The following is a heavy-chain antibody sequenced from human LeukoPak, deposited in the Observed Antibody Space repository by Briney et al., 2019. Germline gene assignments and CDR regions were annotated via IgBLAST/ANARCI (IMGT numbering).Heavy chain of an antibody. CDR2: NYYSGST. D-gene: IGHD3-10*01. CDR3: ARGDYNGGNRYFDY. J-gene: IGHJ4*02. Sequence: SETLSLTCTVSGGSITSHYWSWIRQSPGKGLEWIGYNYYSGSTNYNPSLKSRVTISVDMSKNQFSLKLNSVTAADTAVYYCARGDYNGGNRYFDYWGQGTLVTVSP. V-gene: IGHV4-59*11. CDR1: GGSITSHY.